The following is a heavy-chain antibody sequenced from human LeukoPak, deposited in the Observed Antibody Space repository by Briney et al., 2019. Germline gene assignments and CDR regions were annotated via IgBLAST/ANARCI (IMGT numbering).Heavy chain of an antibody. CDR1: GFTFSSYA. V-gene: IGHV3-23*01. D-gene: IGHD6-6*01. Sequence: GGSLRLSCAASGFTFSSYAMIWVRQAPGKGLEWVSGIGGSGAGTYYEGTVKGRFTISRDNSRNMVWLQMNSLSAEDTALYYCAKVRQGYYYYMDVWGKGTTVTVSS. J-gene: IGHJ6*03. CDR2: IGGSGAGT. CDR3: AKVRQGYYYYMDV.